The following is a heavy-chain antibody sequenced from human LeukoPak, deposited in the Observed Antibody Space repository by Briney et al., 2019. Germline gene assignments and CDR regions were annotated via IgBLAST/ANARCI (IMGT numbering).Heavy chain of an antibody. CDR3: ARLRLGELTLLDY. CDR2: IYYSGST. Sequence: SETLSLTCTVSGGSISSYYWSWIRQPPGKGLEWIGYIYYSGSTNYNPSLKSRVTISVDTSKNQFSLKLSSVTAADTAVYYCARLRLGELTLLDYWGQGTLVTVSS. D-gene: IGHD3-16*01. CDR1: GGSISSYY. J-gene: IGHJ4*02. V-gene: IGHV4-59*01.